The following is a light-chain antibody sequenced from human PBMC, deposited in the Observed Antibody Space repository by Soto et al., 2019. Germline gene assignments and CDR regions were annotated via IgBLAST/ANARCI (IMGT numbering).Light chain of an antibody. J-gene: IGKJ5*01. Sequence: DIQMTQSPSSVSASVGDRVTITCRASQGIATWLAWFQQKPGKAPKLLIAAASTLQRGVPSRFSGSGSWTDFTLTISDLQPEDFATYYCQQTNSFPVTFGQGTRLE. CDR2: AAS. V-gene: IGKV1D-12*01. CDR3: QQTNSFPVT. CDR1: QGIATW.